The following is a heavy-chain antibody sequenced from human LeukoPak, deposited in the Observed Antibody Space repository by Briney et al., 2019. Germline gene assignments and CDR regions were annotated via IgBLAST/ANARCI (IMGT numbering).Heavy chain of an antibody. CDR2: IIPIFGTA. CDR3: ARDRRYYDILTGYSYFDY. V-gene: IGHV1-69*13. J-gene: IGHJ4*02. D-gene: IGHD3-9*01. CDR1: GGTFSSYA. Sequence: ASVKVSCKASGGTFSSYAISWVRQAPGQGLEWMGGIIPIFGTANYAQKFQGRVTITADESTSTAYMELSSLRSEDTAVYYCARDRRYYDILTGYSYFDYWGQGTLVTVSS.